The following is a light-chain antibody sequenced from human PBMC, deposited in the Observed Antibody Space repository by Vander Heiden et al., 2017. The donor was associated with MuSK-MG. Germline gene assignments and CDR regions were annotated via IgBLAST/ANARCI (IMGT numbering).Light chain of an antibody. CDR2: DAA. CDR1: HNIDFF. CDR3: QQGHNWPT. J-gene: IGKJ3*01. V-gene: IGKV3-11*01. Sequence: VLTQSPATLSLFPGDRAALPCKASHNIDFFVNWYQQKPGQAPRLLIYDAANRATGIPARFSGSGSGTYFTLTISSLDPEDCVVYYCQQGHNWPTFGPGTKVD.